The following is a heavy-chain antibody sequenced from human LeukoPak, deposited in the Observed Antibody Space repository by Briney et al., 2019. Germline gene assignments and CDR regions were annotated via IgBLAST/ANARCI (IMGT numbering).Heavy chain of an antibody. V-gene: IGHV3-30*04. Sequence: GGSLRLSCAASGFTFSSYAMHWVRQAPGKGLEWVAVISYDGSNKYYADSVKGRFTISRDNSKSTLYLQMNSLRAEDTAVYYCARAALGNYYYFDYWGQGTLVTVSS. CDR2: ISYDGSNK. J-gene: IGHJ4*02. D-gene: IGHD1-7*01. CDR3: ARAALGNYYYFDY. CDR1: GFTFSSYA.